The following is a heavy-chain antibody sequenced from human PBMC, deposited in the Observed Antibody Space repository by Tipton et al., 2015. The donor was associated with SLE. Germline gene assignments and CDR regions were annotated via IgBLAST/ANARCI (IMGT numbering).Heavy chain of an antibody. CDR1: GGSIAIGSGW. Sequence: TLSLTCTISGGSIAIGSGWGGWIRQPPGKGLEWIGTRHYRGSSYYSPSLKSRVAISVDKSKNQFSLRLTSVTAADTAMYFCARAIEGFWSGYPLDFWGQGMLVTVSS. J-gene: IGHJ4*02. D-gene: IGHD3-3*01. V-gene: IGHV4-39*07. CDR2: RHYRGSS. CDR3: ARAIEGFWSGYPLDF.